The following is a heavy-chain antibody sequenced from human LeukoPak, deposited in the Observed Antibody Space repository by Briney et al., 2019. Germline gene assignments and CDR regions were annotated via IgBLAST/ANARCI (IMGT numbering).Heavy chain of an antibody. CDR3: ARLYRKTYKWNDQPDY. J-gene: IGHJ4*02. Sequence: SETLSLTCTVSGYSISSAYYWGWIRQPPGQGLEWIGSIYHSGSTYYNPFLKSRVTISVDTSKNQFSLKLSSVTAADTAVYYCARLYRKTYKWNDQPDYWGQGTLVTVSS. CDR2: IYHSGST. V-gene: IGHV4-38-2*02. CDR1: GYSISSAYY. D-gene: IGHD1-20*01.